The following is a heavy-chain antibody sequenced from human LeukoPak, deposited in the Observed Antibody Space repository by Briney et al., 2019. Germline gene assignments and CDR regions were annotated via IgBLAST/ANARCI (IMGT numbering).Heavy chain of an antibody. CDR2: IIGSAVNT. CDR3: AREGRVDTAMAPRFLDY. CDR1: GLTVSSYG. Sequence: GESLRLSCGASGLTVSSYGMSWVRQAPGKGLEWVSTIIGSAVNTYYADSVKGRFTISRDNSKNTLYLQMNSLRAEDTAVYYCAREGRVDTAMAPRFLDYWGQGTLVTVSS. D-gene: IGHD5-18*01. J-gene: IGHJ4*02. V-gene: IGHV3-23*01.